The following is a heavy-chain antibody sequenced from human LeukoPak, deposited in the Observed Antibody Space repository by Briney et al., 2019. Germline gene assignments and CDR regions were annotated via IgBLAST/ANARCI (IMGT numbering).Heavy chain of an antibody. CDR1: GGSFSGYY. CDR2: INHSGST. Sequence: PSETLSLTCAVYGGSFSGYYWSWIRQPPGKGLEWIGEINHSGSTNYNPSLKSRVTISVDTSKNQFSLKLSSVTAADTAVYYCARHVGSGSLQAGNFDYWGQGTLVTVSS. CDR3: ARHVGSGSLQAGNFDY. D-gene: IGHD3-10*01. J-gene: IGHJ4*02. V-gene: IGHV4-34*01.